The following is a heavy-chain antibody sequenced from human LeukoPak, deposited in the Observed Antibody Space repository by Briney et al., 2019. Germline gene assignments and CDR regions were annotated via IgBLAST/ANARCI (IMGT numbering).Heavy chain of an antibody. D-gene: IGHD1-26*01. V-gene: IGHV1-46*01. J-gene: IGHJ4*02. CDR1: GYTFTSYG. CDR3: ARIVGATNYFDY. CDR2: INPSGGST. Sequence: ASVKVSCKASGYTFTSYGISWVRQAPGQGLEWMGIINPSGGSTSYAQKFQGRVTMTRDMSTSTVYMELSSLRSEDTAVYYCARIVGATNYFDYWGQGTLVTVSS.